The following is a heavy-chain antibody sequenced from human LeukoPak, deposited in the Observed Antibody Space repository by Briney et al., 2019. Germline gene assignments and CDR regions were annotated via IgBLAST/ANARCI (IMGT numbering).Heavy chain of an antibody. D-gene: IGHD6-13*01. CDR1: GYTFTSYD. V-gene: IGHV1-8*01. Sequence: ASVKVSCKASGYTFTSYDINWVRQATGQGLEWMGWMNPNSGNTGYAQKFQGRVTMTRNTSISTAYMELSSLRSEDTAVYYCARAASYSSSGKTRRNYYFDYWGQGTLVTVSS. J-gene: IGHJ4*02. CDR3: ARAASYSSSGKTRRNYYFDY. CDR2: MNPNSGNT.